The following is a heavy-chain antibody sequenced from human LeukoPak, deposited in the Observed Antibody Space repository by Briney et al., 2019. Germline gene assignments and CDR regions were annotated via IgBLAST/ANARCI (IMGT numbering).Heavy chain of an antibody. Sequence: KPSETLSLTCTVSGGSVSSYYWSWIRQPPGKGLEWIGYIHYSRSTDYNPSLKSRVTISVDTSKNQFSLKMNSVTAADTAIYYCARVQWLPLDVFNFWGQGTMVTVSS. J-gene: IGHJ3*01. CDR1: GGSVSSYY. V-gene: IGHV4-59*02. CDR2: IHYSRST. CDR3: ARVQWLPLDVFNF. D-gene: IGHD6-19*01.